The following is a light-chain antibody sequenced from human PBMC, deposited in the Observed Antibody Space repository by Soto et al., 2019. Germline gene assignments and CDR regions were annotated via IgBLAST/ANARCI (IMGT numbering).Light chain of an antibody. Sequence: DIQMTKSPSSLSASVGDRVTITCRASQGISNYLAWYQQKPGKVPKLLIYAASTLQSGVPSRVSGSGSGTDFTLTMSSLQPEDVANYYCPKYNSAPWTFGQGTKVEIK. CDR2: AAS. V-gene: IGKV1-27*01. J-gene: IGKJ1*01. CDR1: QGISNY. CDR3: PKYNSAPWT.